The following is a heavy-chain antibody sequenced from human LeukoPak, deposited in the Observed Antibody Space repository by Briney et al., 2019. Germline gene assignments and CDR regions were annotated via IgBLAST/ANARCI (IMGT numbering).Heavy chain of an antibody. Sequence: GGSLRLSCAASGFTFSDYYMSWIRQAPGKGLEWVSYISSSGSTIYYADSVKGRFTISRDNAKNSLYPQMNSLRAEDTAVYYCARDPSGLVPLLYFDHWGQGTLVTVSS. CDR2: ISSSGSTI. V-gene: IGHV3-11*01. CDR3: ARDPSGLVPLLYFDH. J-gene: IGHJ4*02. CDR1: GFTFSDYY. D-gene: IGHD3-10*01.